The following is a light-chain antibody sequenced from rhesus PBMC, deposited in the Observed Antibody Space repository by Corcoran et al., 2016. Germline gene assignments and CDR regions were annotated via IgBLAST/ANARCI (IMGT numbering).Light chain of an antibody. Sequence: QAAPTQSPSVSGSPGQSVTISCTGTSSDIGYSNRVSWYQQHPGKAPKFVIYEVFKRPSGVSDRLSGSKSGNTASLTISGLEAEDEADYYCKSYASSNSYVFGSGTRLIVL. CDR2: EVF. CDR1: SSDIGYSNR. CDR3: KSYASSNSYV. V-gene: IGLV2-13*03. J-gene: IGLJ1*01.